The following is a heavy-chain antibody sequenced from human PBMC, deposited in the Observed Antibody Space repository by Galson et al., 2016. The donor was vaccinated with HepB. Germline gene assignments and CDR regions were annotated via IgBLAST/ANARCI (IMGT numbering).Heavy chain of an antibody. CDR1: GGSISSSGYY. D-gene: IGHD3-10*01. CDR2: IYYSGST. V-gene: IGHV4-39*01. J-gene: IGHJ4*02. Sequence: SETLSLTCTVSGGSISSSGYYWGWIRQPPGKGLEWIGSIYYSGSTYYNPSLKSRVTISVDTSKNQFSLKLNSVTAADTAVYYCARPRNPGDSEGGFYYWGQGTLLTVSS. CDR3: ARPRNPGDSEGGFYY.